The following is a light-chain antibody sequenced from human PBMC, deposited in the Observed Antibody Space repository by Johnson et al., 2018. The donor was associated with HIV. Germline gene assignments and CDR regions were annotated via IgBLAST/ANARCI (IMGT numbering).Light chain of an antibody. CDR2: ENN. CDR3: GTWDSSLSAGFYV. CDR1: SSNIGNNY. J-gene: IGLJ1*01. V-gene: IGLV1-51*02. Sequence: QSVLTQPPSVSAAPGQKVTISCSGSSSNIGNNYVSWYQQLPGTAPKLLIYENNKRPSGIPDRFSGSKSGTSATLDITGLQTGDEADYYCGTWDSSLSAGFYVVGTGTKVTVL.